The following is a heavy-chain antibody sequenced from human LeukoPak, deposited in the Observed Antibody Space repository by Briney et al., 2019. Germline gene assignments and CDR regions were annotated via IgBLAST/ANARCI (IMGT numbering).Heavy chain of an antibody. Sequence: GGSLRLSCAASGFTFSSYAMSWVRQAPGKGLEWVSAISGSGGSTYYADSVKGRLTISRDNSKNSLYLQMNSLRADDTAVYYCARFAAGGSYYYYMDVWGKGTTVTVSS. CDR3: ARFAAGGSYYYYMDV. CDR1: GFTFSSYA. D-gene: IGHD3-10*01. J-gene: IGHJ6*03. CDR2: ISGSGGST. V-gene: IGHV3-23*01.